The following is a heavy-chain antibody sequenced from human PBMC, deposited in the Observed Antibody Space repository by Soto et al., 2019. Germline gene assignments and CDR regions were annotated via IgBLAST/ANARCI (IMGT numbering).Heavy chain of an antibody. CDR1: GLTFRNFA. J-gene: IGHJ3*01. CDR3: ASLYCSGGSCEADAFDV. V-gene: IGHV3-23*01. CDR2: TSGSGGST. D-gene: IGHD2-15*01. Sequence: EAQLLESGGGLIQPGGSLRLSCVASGLTFRNFAMNWVRQAPGKGLEWVSGTSGSGGSTSYGDSVKGRFIISRDNSKSTLYLQMNSLRVEDTAVYYCASLYCSGGSCEADAFDVWGPGTRVTVSS.